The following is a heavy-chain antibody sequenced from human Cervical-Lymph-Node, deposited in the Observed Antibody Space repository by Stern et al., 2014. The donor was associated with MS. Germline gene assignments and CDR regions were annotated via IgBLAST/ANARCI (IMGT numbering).Heavy chain of an antibody. Sequence: QVQLQESGPGLVKPSETVSLTCTVSAGSMSSNYWNWIRQPPGKGLEWIGYIYADGITIYNPSLKSRCIISLDTSTTQFSLSLTSVTAADTAVYYCARVTGRGTRQNWFDSWGQGTLVTVSS. D-gene: IGHD1-26*01. V-gene: IGHV4-59*01. CDR2: IYADGIT. CDR1: AGSMSSNY. CDR3: ARVTGRGTRQNWFDS. J-gene: IGHJ5*01.